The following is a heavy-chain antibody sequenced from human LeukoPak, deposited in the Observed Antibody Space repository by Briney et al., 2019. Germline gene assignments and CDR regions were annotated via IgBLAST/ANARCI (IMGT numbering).Heavy chain of an antibody. J-gene: IGHJ5*02. CDR1: GFTFRSYS. V-gene: IGHV3-48*01. CDR2: ISSSSSTI. D-gene: IGHD3-16*01. Sequence: GGSLRLSCAASGFTFRSYSMSWVRQAPGKGLEWVSYISSSSSTIYYADSVKGRFTISRDNAKNSLYLQMNSLRVEDTAVYYSARDPLSNDYVAGTKPWGQGTLITVSS. CDR3: ARDPLSNDYVAGTKP.